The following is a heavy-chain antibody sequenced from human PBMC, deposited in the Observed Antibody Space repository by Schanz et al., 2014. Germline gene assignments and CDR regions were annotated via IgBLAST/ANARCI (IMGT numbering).Heavy chain of an antibody. CDR1: GYIFGSHG. Sequence: QGQLVQSGAEVKKPGASVKVSCKASGYIFGSHGMTWVRQAPGQGPELMGWINAHTVNTQYAQKFQGRVNMTRDTVTTTVHLELTRLRSDDTAIYYCARVHIATYHYTSPGAFDIWGQGTRVTVSS. D-gene: IGHD2-2*02. CDR2: INAHTVNT. CDR3: ARVHIATYHYTSPGAFDI. V-gene: IGHV1-18*01. J-gene: IGHJ3*02.